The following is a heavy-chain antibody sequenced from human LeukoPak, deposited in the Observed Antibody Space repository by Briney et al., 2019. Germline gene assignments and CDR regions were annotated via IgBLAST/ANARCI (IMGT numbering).Heavy chain of an antibody. J-gene: IGHJ6*03. Sequence: GGSLRLSCAASGFTFSSYGMHWVRQARGKGLGWVAVIWYDGSNKYYADSVKGRFTISRDNSKNTLYLQMNSLRAEDTAVYYCAKGSYGDYVRYYYYMDVWGKGTTVTVSS. CDR2: IWYDGSNK. D-gene: IGHD4-17*01. CDR3: AKGSYGDYVRYYYYMDV. V-gene: IGHV3-33*06. CDR1: GFTFSSYG.